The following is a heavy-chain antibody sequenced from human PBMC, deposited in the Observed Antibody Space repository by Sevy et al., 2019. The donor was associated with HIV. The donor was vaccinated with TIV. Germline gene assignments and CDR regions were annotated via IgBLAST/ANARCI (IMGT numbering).Heavy chain of an antibody. CDR3: ATHGGPRFSSLLDY. Sequence: ASVKVSCEASGYTFTDYFMHWVRQAPGQGLEWMAWINPNSGDTKYAQKFQGRVTLTRDTSISTAYMELSRLRSDDTAVYYCATHGGPRFSSLLDYWGQGTLVTVSS. J-gene: IGHJ4*02. V-gene: IGHV1-2*02. CDR1: GYTFTDYF. D-gene: IGHD3-16*01. CDR2: INPNSGDT.